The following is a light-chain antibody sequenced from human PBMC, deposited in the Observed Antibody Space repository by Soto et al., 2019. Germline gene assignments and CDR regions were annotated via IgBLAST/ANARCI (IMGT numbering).Light chain of an antibody. CDR1: QSISRS. CDR2: DAS. Sequence: DIQMTQSPSTLSASVGDRVTITCRASQSISRSLAWYRQKPGTAPELLIYDASGLKSGVPSRFSGSGSGTEFTLPFSSLQPDDFATYYCKRYNSYPLSSGGGTKVDIK. CDR3: KRYNSYPLS. V-gene: IGKV1-5*01. J-gene: IGKJ4*01.